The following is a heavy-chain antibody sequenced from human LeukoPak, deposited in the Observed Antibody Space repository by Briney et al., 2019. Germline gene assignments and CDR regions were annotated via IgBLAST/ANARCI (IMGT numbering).Heavy chain of an antibody. CDR1: GGSISRGGYY. Sequence: SQTLSLTCTVSGGSISRGGYYWSWLRQPPGKGLEWIGYIYHTGSTYYNPSLESRVTISVDRSKNQFSLNLRSVTAADTAIYYCASYDVLTNNYFDYWGQGTLVTVSS. CDR3: ASYDVLTNNYFDY. CDR2: IYHTGST. D-gene: IGHD3-9*01. J-gene: IGHJ4*02. V-gene: IGHV4-30-2*01.